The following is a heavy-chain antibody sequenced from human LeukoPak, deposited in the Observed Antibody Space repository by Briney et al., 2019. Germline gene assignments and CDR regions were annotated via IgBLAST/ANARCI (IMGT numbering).Heavy chain of an antibody. D-gene: IGHD3-3*01. Sequence: VKVSCKASGGTFSSYAISWVRQAPGQGLEWMGGIIPIFGTANYAQKFQGRVTITTDESTSTAYMELSSLRSEDTAVYYCAGSYDFWSGYFRFDYWGQGTLVTVSS. J-gene: IGHJ4*02. CDR1: GGTFSSYA. V-gene: IGHV1-69*05. CDR2: IIPIFGTA. CDR3: AGSYDFWSGYFRFDY.